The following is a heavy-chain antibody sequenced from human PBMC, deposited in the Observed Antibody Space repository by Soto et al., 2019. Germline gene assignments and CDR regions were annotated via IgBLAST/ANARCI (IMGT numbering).Heavy chain of an antibody. V-gene: IGHV6-1*01. CDR3: ARGEQYSGRIFDY. CDR2: TYYRSKWYY. CDR1: GDSFSSNIAG. J-gene: IGHJ4*01. D-gene: IGHD1-26*01. Sequence: QTLSLTCAITGDSFSSNIAGWSWVRQSPSRGLEWLGRTYYRSKWYYEYAVSVRGRITINPETSKNQYSLQLNSVTPEDTAVYFCARGEQYSGRIFDYWGQGTLVTASS.